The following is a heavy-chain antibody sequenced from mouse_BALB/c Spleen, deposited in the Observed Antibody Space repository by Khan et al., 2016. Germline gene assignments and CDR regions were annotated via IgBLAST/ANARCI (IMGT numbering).Heavy chain of an antibody. D-gene: IGHD2-1*01. CDR1: GFTFSDYY. CDR3: ARTYGNYGYFDV. Sequence: EVELVESGGGLVKPGGSLKLSCAASGFTFSDYYMYWVRQTPEKRLEWVATISDGGSYTYYPDSVKGRFTISRDNAKNNLYLQMSSLKSKDIAMYYCARTYGNYGYFDVWGAGTTVTVSA. J-gene: IGHJ1*01. V-gene: IGHV5-4*02. CDR2: ISDGGSYT.